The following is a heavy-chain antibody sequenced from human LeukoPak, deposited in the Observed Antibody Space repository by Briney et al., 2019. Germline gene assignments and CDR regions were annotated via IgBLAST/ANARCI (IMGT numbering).Heavy chain of an antibody. CDR2: IYHSGST. CDR3: ARDIAGRGYFDY. D-gene: IGHD1-26*01. V-gene: IGHV4-30-2*01. Sequence: SETLSLTCTVSSGSISSDGYYWSWIRQPPGKGLEWIGYIYHSGSTYYRPSLKSRVTISVDRSKNQFSLNLSSVTAADTAVYYCARDIAGRGYFDYWGQGTLVTVSS. CDR1: SGSISSDGYY. J-gene: IGHJ4*02.